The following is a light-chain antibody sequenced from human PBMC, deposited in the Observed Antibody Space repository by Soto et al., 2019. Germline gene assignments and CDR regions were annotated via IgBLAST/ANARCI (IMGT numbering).Light chain of an antibody. Sequence: DIQMTQSPSSLSASVGDRVTMTCRASETISTFLNWYQHKPGKAPKLLIYAASRLQSGVPSRFSGSGSGTDFTLTINGLQPEDFASYYCQQSYSTSPITFGQGTGLEI. J-gene: IGKJ5*01. CDR1: ETISTF. CDR3: QQSYSTSPIT. CDR2: AAS. V-gene: IGKV1-39*01.